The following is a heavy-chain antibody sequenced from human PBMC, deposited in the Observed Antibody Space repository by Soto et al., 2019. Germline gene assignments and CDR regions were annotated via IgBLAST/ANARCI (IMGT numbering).Heavy chain of an antibody. CDR2: FHPAVSDT. V-gene: IGHV5-51*01. CDR1: GYRFTTSW. D-gene: IGHD6-25*01. CDR3: ARGISGRSAADYFDP. Sequence: GESLKISCKGSGYRFTTSWIAWLRQMPVKGLEWMGIFHPAVSDTTYSPSFQGQVTISADMYISTAYIRWRSLKPSHTAIYYCARGISGRSAADYFDPWGQGTLVTVSS. J-gene: IGHJ5*02.